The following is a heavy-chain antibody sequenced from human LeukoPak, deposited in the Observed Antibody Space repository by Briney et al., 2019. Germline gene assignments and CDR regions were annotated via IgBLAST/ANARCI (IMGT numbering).Heavy chain of an antibody. D-gene: IGHD4-23*01. CDR2: VYRSGST. J-gene: IGHJ4*02. CDR3: ARNAGNSDVDY. Sequence: SETLSLTCAVSGGSISSSHWWTWVRQPPGKGLEWIGEVYRSGSTNYNPPLKSRVTISGDKSKNQFSLKLSSVTAADTAVYYCARNAGNSDVDYWGQGTLVTVSS. V-gene: IGHV4-4*02. CDR1: GGSISSSHW.